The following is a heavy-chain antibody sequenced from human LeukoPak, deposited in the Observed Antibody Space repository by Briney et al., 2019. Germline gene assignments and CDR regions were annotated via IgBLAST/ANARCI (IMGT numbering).Heavy chain of an antibody. Sequence: GGSLRLSCAASGFTVSSNYMSWVRQAPGKGLERVSVIYSGGSTYYADSVKGRFTISRHNSKNTLYLQMNSLRAEDTAVYYCARGGAKSTMVRGVIAGMDVWGQGTTVTVSS. CDR3: ARGGAKSTMVRGVIAGMDV. CDR1: GFTVSSNY. V-gene: IGHV3-53*04. D-gene: IGHD3-10*01. CDR2: IYSGGST. J-gene: IGHJ6*02.